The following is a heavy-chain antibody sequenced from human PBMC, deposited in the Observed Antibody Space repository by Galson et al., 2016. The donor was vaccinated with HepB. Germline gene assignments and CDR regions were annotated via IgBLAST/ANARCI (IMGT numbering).Heavy chain of an antibody. CDR2: IYWDDDK. CDR1: GFSLTTSGVG. V-gene: IGHV2-5*02. CDR3: AHRPGGYKHGGPFFDF. D-gene: IGHD5-18*01. Sequence: PALVKPTQTLTLTCTFSGFSLTTSGVGVGWIRQPQGKVLEWLALIYWDDDKRYSPSLKSRLTITKDTSKNEVVLTVTNMDHVDTATYYCAHRPGGYKHGGPFFDFWGRGTQVTVSS. J-gene: IGHJ2*01.